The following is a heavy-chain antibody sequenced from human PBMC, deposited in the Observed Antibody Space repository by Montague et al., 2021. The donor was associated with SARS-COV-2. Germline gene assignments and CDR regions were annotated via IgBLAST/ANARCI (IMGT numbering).Heavy chain of an antibody. J-gene: IGHJ1*01. Sequence: SETLSLTCTVSDGSLNKHYWSWIRQAPGKGLEWLGNIFYKGNTNYNVFLWGRVSMSLDTPQNQFSLRLTSLTAADTAVYYCARSISSSGARDNGGQGILVTVS. CDR1: DGSLNKHY. CDR3: ARSISSSGARDN. V-gene: IGHV4-59*11. D-gene: IGHD3-22*01. CDR2: IFYKGNT.